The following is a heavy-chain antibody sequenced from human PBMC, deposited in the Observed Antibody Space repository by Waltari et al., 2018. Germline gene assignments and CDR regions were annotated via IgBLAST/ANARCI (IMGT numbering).Heavy chain of an antibody. Sequence: EVQLVESGGGLVQPGGSLRLSCAASGFTFSSYSMNWVRQAPGKGLEWVSYISSSSSTIYYADSVKGRFTSSRDNAKNSLYLQMNSLRAEDTAVYYCARWTPDDAFDIWGQGTMVTVSS. CDR1: GFTFSSYS. D-gene: IGHD2-15*01. J-gene: IGHJ3*02. V-gene: IGHV3-48*04. CDR3: ARWTPDDAFDI. CDR2: ISSSSSTI.